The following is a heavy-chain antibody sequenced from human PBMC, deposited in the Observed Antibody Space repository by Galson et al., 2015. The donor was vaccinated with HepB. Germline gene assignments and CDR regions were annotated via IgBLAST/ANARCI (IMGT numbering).Heavy chain of an antibody. J-gene: IGHJ2*01. CDR3: ARDKGIAVAGTSGDLKFGDWYFDL. CDR1: GGTFSSYA. D-gene: IGHD6-19*01. V-gene: IGHV1-69*13. CDR2: IIPIFGTA. Sequence: SVKVSCKASGGTFSSYAISWVRQAPGQGLEWMGGIIPIFGTANYAQKFQGRVTITADESTSTAYMALSSLRSEDTAVYYCARDKGIAVAGTSGDLKFGDWYFDLWGRGTLVTVSS.